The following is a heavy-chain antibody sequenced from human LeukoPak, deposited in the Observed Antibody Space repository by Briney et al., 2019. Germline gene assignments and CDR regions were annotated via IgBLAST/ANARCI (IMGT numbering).Heavy chain of an antibody. Sequence: SETLSLTCTVSGGSISSYYWSWIRQPPGKGLEWIGYIYYSGSTNYNPSLKSRVTISVDTSKNQFSLQLNSVTPEDTAVYYCAREGPRRVVDYWGQGTLVTVSS. V-gene: IGHV4-59*12. D-gene: IGHD1-14*01. CDR1: GGSISSYY. CDR2: IYYSGST. CDR3: AREGPRRVVDY. J-gene: IGHJ4*02.